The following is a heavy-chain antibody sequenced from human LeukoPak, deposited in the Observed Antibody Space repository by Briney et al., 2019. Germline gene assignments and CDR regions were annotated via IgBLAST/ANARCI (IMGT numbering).Heavy chain of an antibody. Sequence: ASVKVSCKASGYTFTSYYIHWVRQAPGQGLEWMGIINPSGGSTSYAQKFQGRVTMTRDTSTSTVYMEVGSLRSEDTAVYYCALGYCSGDSCHWGQGTLVTVSS. CDR1: GYTFTSYY. CDR3: ALGYCSGDSCH. J-gene: IGHJ4*02. D-gene: IGHD2-15*01. CDR2: INPSGGST. V-gene: IGHV1-46*03.